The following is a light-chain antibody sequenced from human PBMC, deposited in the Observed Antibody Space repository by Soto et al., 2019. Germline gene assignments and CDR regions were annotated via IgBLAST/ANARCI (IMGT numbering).Light chain of an antibody. CDR3: QQRGKWPLT. J-gene: IGKJ4*01. Sequence: EIVLTQSPATLSLSPGERATLSCRASQSFSSSLAWYQQKPGQAPRLLIYDASTRPTGIPARFSGSGSGTDFTLTISSLEPADFAVYYCQQRGKWPLTFGGGTKVEIK. V-gene: IGKV3-11*01. CDR1: QSFSSS. CDR2: DAS.